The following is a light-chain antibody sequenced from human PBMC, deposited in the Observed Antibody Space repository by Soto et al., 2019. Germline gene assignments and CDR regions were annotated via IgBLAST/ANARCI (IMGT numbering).Light chain of an antibody. V-gene: IGKV3-11*01. J-gene: IGKJ1*01. CDR2: DAS. CDR3: QQRSNWLTWT. Sequence: EIVLTQSPATLSLSPGERATLSCRASQSVSSYLAWYQQKTGQAPRLLIYDASNRATGIPARFSGSGSGTDFALTISSLEPEVFAVYYCQQRSNWLTWTFGQGTKVEIK. CDR1: QSVSSY.